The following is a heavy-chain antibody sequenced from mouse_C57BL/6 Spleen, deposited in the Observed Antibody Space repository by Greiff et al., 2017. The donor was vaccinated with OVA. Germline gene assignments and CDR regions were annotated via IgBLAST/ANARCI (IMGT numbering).Heavy chain of an antibody. J-gene: IGHJ2*01. CDR1: GYTFTDYY. CDR3: ARDYGSLDY. CDR2: IDPEDGET. Sequence: VQLQQPGAELVKPGASVKLSCTASGYTFTDYYMHWVKQRTEQGLEWIGRIDPEDGETNYPPKFQGKATITADTSSNTAYLQLSSLTSEDTAVYYCARDYGSLDYWGQGTTLTVSS. V-gene: IGHV14-2*01. D-gene: IGHD1-1*01.